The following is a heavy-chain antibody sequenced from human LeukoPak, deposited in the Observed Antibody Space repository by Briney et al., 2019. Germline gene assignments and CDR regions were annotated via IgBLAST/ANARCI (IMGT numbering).Heavy chain of an antibody. CDR1: GFTFSSYG. CDR2: IRYDGSNK. J-gene: IGHJ6*02. CDR3: ARDVRGVTTNDYYYYGMDV. V-gene: IGHV3-30*02. Sequence: GGSLRLSCAASGFTFSSYGMHWVRQAPGKGLEWVAFIRYDGSNKYYADSVKGRFTISRDNSKNTLYLQMNSLRAEDTAVYYCARDVRGVTTNDYYYYGMDVWGQGTTVTVSS. D-gene: IGHD3-10*01.